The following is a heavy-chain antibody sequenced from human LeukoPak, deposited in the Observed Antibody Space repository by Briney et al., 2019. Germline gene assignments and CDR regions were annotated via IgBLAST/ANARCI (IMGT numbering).Heavy chain of an antibody. V-gene: IGHV3-30-3*01. J-gene: IGHJ4*02. CDR3: RVVITTTDY. Sequence: PGGSLRLSCAASGFTFSSYAMHWVRQAPGKGLEWVAVISYDGSNKYYADSVKGRFTISRDNSKNTLYLQMNSLRAEDTAVYYCRVVITTTDYWGQGTLVTVSS. CDR1: GFTFSSYA. D-gene: IGHD3-22*01. CDR2: ISYDGSNK.